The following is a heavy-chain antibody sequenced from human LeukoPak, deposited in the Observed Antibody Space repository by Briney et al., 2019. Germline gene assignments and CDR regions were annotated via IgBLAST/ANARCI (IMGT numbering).Heavy chain of an antibody. CDR2: INPSGGST. Sequence: ASVKVSCKASGYTFTSYYMHWVRQAPGQGLEWMGIINPSGGSTSYAQKFQGRVTMTRDTSTSTVYMELSSLRSEDTAVYYCARVPPGIASGGIPPDYWGQGTLVTVSS. D-gene: IGHD1-26*01. V-gene: IGHV1-46*01. CDR3: ARVPPGIASGGIPPDY. J-gene: IGHJ4*02. CDR1: GYTFTSYY.